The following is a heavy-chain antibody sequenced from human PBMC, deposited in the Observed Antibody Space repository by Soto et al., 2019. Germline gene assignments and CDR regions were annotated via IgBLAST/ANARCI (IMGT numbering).Heavy chain of an antibody. CDR2: INPSGGST. CDR3: ARYIISPRSAGNKNWFDP. J-gene: IGHJ5*02. CDR1: GYTFTSYY. D-gene: IGHD3-10*01. Sequence: ASVKVSCKASGYTFTSYYMHWVRQAPGQGLEWMGIINPSGGSTSYAQKFQGRVTMTRDTSTSTVYMELSSLRSEDTAVYCCARYIISPRSAGNKNWFDPWGQGTLVTVSS. V-gene: IGHV1-46*01.